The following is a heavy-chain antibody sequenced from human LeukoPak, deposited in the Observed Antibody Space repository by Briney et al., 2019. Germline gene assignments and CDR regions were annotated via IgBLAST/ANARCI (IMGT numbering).Heavy chain of an antibody. CDR3: ARDRHPRYQPRANWFDP. D-gene: IGHD2-2*01. CDR1: GFTFSSYA. CDR2: ISSNGGST. V-gene: IGHV3-64*01. Sequence: GGSLRLSCAASGFTFSSYAMHWVRQAPGKGLEYVSAISSNGGSTYYANSVKGGFTISRDNSKNTLYLQMGSLRAEDMAVYYCARDRHPRYQPRANWFDPWGQGTLVTVSS. J-gene: IGHJ5*02.